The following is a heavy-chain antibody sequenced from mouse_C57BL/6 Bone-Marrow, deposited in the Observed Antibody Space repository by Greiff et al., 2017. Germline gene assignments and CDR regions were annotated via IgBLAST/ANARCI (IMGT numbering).Heavy chain of an antibody. J-gene: IGHJ2*01. CDR2: INPYNGGT. CDR1: GYTFTDYY. CDR3: ARNGSRLYYFDY. V-gene: IGHV1-19*01. D-gene: IGHD1-1*01. Sequence: EVQLQESGPVLVKPGASVKMSCKASGYTFTDYYMNWVKQSHGKSLEWIGVINPYNGGTSYNQKFKGKATLTVDKSSSTAYMELNSLTSEDSAVYYCARNGSRLYYFDYWGQGTTLTVSS.